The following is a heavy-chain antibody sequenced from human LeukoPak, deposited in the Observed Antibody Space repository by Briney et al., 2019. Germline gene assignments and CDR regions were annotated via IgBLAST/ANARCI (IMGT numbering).Heavy chain of an antibody. D-gene: IGHD1-26*01. CDR3: ARDLRDSGSYYRDY. CDR2: INWNGGST. V-gene: IGHV3-20*04. J-gene: IGHJ4*02. CDR1: GFTFSTYN. Sequence: GGSLRLSCAASGFTFSTYNMNWVRQAPGKGLEWVSGINWNGGSTGYADSVKGRFTISRDNAKNSLYLQMNSLRAEDTALYYCARDLRDSGSYYRDYWGQGTLVTVSS.